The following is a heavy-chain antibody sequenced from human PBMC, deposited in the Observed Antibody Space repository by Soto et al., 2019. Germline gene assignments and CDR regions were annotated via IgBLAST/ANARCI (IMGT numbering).Heavy chain of an antibody. CDR2: ISGSGGST. CDR3: AKARGSSTPAPGSD. D-gene: IGHD3-16*01. Sequence: HPGGSLRLSCAASGFTFGSYAMSWVRQAPGRGLEWVSAISGSGGSTYYADSVKGRFTISRDNSKNTLYLQMNSLGAEDTAVYYCAKARGSSTPAPGSDWGQGSLVTVSS. V-gene: IGHV3-23*01. J-gene: IGHJ4*02. CDR1: GFTFGSYA.